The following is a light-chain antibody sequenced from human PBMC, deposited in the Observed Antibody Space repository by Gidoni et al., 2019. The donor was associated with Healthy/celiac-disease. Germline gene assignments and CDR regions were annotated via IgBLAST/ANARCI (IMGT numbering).Light chain of an antibody. Sequence: SYVLTTPPSVSVAPGQTARITCGGNNIGSKSVHWYQQKPGQAPVLVVYDVSDRPSGIPERFSGSNSGNTATLTISRVEAGDEADYYCQVWDSSSDPYVVFGGGTTLTVL. V-gene: IGLV3-21*02. CDR1: NIGSKS. CDR3: QVWDSSSDPYVV. CDR2: DVS. J-gene: IGLJ2*01.